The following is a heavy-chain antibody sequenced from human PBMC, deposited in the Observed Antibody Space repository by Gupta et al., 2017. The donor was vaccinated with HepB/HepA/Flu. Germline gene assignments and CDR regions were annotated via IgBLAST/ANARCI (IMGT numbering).Heavy chain of an antibody. D-gene: IGHD3-10*02. V-gene: IGHV3-23*01. J-gene: IGHJ4*02. Sequence: TKYSDSLKGRFTISRDNSKNTMYLQMNSLRAEDTAVYYCAKDYLYVPGTYGDYFDYWGQGALVTVSS. CDR2: T. CDR3: AKDYLYVPGTYGDYFDY.